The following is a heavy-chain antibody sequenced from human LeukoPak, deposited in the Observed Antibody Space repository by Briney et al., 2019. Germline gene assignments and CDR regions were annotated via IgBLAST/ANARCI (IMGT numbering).Heavy chain of an antibody. CDR3: ARDLRTTGAFDI. Sequence: QPGGSLRLSCAASGFTFSTYWMHWVRQAPGKGLVWVSRINSDGSSTRYADSVKGRFTISRDNAKNTLYLQMNSLRAEDTAVYYCARDLRTTGAFDIWGQGTTVTVSS. J-gene: IGHJ3*02. CDR2: INSDGSST. D-gene: IGHD4-17*01. CDR1: GFTFSTYW. V-gene: IGHV3-74*01.